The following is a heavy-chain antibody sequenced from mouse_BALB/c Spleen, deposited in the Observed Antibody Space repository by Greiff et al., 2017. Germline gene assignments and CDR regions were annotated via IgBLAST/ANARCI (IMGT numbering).Heavy chain of an antibody. CDR2: IYPYNGGT. D-gene: IGHD2-4*01. J-gene: IGHJ4*01. CDR3: ARDYDYDVEAMDY. V-gene: IGHV1S29*02. CDR1: GYTFTDYN. Sequence: VQLQQSGPELVKPGASVKISCKASGYTFTDYNMHWVKQSHGKSLEWIGYIYPYNGGTGYNQKFKSKATLTVDNSSSTAYMELRSLTSEDSAVYYCARDYDYDVEAMDYWGQGTSVTVSS.